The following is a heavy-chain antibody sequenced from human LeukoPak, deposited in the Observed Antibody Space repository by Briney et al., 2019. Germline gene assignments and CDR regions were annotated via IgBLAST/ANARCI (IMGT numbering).Heavy chain of an antibody. CDR2: IIPILGIA. CDR1: GGTLSRYA. Sequence: SVKVSCKASGGTLSRYAISWVRQAPGQGLEWMGRIIPILGIANYAQKFQGRVTITADKSTSTAYMELSSLRSEDTAVYYCARDRDGYCSGGSCYPLSDYWGQGTLVTVSS. V-gene: IGHV1-69*04. J-gene: IGHJ4*02. D-gene: IGHD2-15*01. CDR3: ARDRDGYCSGGSCYPLSDY.